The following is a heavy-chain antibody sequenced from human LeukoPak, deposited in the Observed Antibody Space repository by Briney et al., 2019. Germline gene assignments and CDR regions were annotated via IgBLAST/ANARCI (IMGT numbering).Heavy chain of an antibody. CDR2: ISGGST. J-gene: IGHJ4*02. Sequence: GGSLRLSCAASGFTVSGNYMSWVRQAPGKGLEWVSSISGGSTYYADSRKGRFTISRDNSKNTLHLQMNSLRAEDTAVYYCKKMGGGSIVGANKEVPFDYWGQGTLVTVSS. D-gene: IGHD1-26*01. V-gene: IGHV3-38-3*01. CDR3: KKMGGGSIVGANKEVPFDY. CDR1: GFTVSGNY.